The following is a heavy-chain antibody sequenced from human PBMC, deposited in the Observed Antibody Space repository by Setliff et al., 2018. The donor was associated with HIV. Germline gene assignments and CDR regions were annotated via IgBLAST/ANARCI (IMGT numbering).Heavy chain of an antibody. J-gene: IGHJ4*02. D-gene: IGHD3-10*01. CDR1: GGSISSSSYY. CDR2: LYYSGTT. Sequence: PSETLSLTCTVSGGSISSSSYYWGWIRQPPGKGLEWIGSLYYSGTTYYNTSLKSRLTISVDTSKNQFSLKLSAVTAADTAVYYCARRTLTMGYDYWGQGTLVTVSS. V-gene: IGHV4-39*01. CDR3: ARRTLTMGYDY.